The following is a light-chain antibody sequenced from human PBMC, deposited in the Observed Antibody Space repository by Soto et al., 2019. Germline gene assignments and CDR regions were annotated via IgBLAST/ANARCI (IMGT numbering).Light chain of an antibody. V-gene: IGLV7-43*01. Sequence: QAVVTREPSLTVSPGGTVTLTCASSTGTVTSDNYPSWFQQKPGQAPRALIYSTMDKHSWTPARFSGYLLGGKAALTLSGVQPEDEAEYYCLLYYGGPVVFGGGTKLTVL. J-gene: IGLJ2*01. CDR1: TGTVTSDNY. CDR3: LLYYGGPVV. CDR2: STM.